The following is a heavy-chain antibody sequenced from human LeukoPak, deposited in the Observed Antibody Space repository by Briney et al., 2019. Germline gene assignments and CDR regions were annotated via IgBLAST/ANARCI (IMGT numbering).Heavy chain of an antibody. CDR2: ISGAGDNT. CDR1: GYTFSSHG. J-gene: IGHJ4*02. V-gene: IGHV3-23*01. D-gene: IGHD3-16*01. Sequence: GGSLRLSCAASGYTFSSHGMTWVRQAPGKGLEWVSTISGAGDNTNYAETVKGRFTISRDNSKNTVYLQMNSLRAEDTAIYYCAKVTVCYGCYFDYWGQGTLVTVSS. CDR3: AKVTVCYGCYFDY.